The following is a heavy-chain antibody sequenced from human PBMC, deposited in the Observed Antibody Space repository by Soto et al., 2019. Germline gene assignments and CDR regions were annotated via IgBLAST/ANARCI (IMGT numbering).Heavy chain of an antibody. CDR3: GGGAPLGGGQRVMGGGRRDDYYYGMDV. V-gene: IGHV1-69*01. D-gene: IGHD3-16*01. J-gene: IGHJ6*01. Sequence: QVQLVQSGAEVKKPGSSVKVSCKASGGTFSSYAISWVRQAPGQGLEWMGGIIPIFGTANYAQKFQGRVTITADEYTSTAYMGRSRVRPKDTDVYYCGGGAPLGGGQRVMGGGRRDDYYYGMDVWGQGTTVTVSS. CDR1: GGTFSSYA. CDR2: IIPIFGTA.